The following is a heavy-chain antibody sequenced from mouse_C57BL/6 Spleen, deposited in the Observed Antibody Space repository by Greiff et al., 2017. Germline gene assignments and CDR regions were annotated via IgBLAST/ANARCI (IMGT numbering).Heavy chain of an antibody. CDR1: GYAFSSYW. CDR3: AREKLEYYYAMDY. Sequence: VQLQESGAELVKPGASVKISCKASGYAFSSYWMNWVKQRPGKGLEWIGRIYPGDGDTNYNGKFKGKATLTADKSSSTAYMQLSSLTSEDSAVYFCAREKLEYYYAMDYWGQGTSVTVSS. D-gene: IGHD4-1*01. J-gene: IGHJ4*01. V-gene: IGHV1-80*01. CDR2: IYPGDGDT.